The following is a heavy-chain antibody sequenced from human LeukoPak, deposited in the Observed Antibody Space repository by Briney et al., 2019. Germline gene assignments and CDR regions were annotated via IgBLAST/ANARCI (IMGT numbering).Heavy chain of an antibody. CDR2: ISYSGIT. V-gene: IGHV4-39*01. Sequence: ASETLSLTCTVSGFSISRNSEYWAWIRQPPGKGLEWLGTISYSGITHYNPSLKSRVTISLHTTKNQFSLKLTAMTAADTAVYYCARNPGTSTLDSWGQGTLVTVSS. D-gene: IGHD6-6*01. CDR3: ARNPGTSTLDS. J-gene: IGHJ4*02. CDR1: GFSISRNSEY.